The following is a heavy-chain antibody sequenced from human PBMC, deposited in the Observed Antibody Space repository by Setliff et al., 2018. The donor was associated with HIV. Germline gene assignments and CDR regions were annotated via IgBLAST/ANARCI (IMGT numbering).Heavy chain of an antibody. D-gene: IGHD3-16*01. CDR2: IYHSGST. J-gene: IGHJ4*02. CDR1: SYSISSGYY. V-gene: IGHV4-38-2*01. Sequence: PSETLSLTCAVSSYSISSGYYWGWIRQPPGKGLEWIGNIYHSGSTYYDPSLKSRVTISLDTSKNQFSLKLSSVTAADTAVYYCARQRHGGAGAHDYWGQGTLVTVSS. CDR3: ARQRHGGAGAHDY.